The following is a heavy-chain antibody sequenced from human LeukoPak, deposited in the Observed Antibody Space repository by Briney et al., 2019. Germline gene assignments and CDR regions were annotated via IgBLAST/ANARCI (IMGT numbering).Heavy chain of an antibody. CDR1: GFSFSSYW. D-gene: IGHD3-22*01. J-gene: IGHJ6*03. CDR2: IKEDGREK. Sequence: GGSLRLSCAASGFSFSSYWMTWVRQAPGKGLEWVANIKEDGREKYYVDSVKDRFTISRDNAKNSLYLQMNSLRAEDTAVYYCARDQGHGHYDSSGYYYFPYYYYYMDVWGKGATVTVSS. V-gene: IGHV3-7*01. CDR3: ARDQGHGHYDSSGYYYFPYYYYYMDV.